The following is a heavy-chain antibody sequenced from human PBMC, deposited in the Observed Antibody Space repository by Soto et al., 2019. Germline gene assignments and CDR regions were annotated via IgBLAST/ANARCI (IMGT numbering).Heavy chain of an antibody. V-gene: IGHV4-59*01. D-gene: IGHD2-2*01. CDR2: IHYSGST. Sequence: PSETLSLTCTVSGGSISSYYWSWIRQPPGKGLEWIGYIHYSGSTNYNPSLKSRVTISVDTSKNQFSLKLSSVTAADTAVYYCARARGYCSSTSCFAPYYYYYGMDVWGQGTTVTVSS. CDR1: GGSISSYY. J-gene: IGHJ6*02. CDR3: ARARGYCSSTSCFAPYYYYYGMDV.